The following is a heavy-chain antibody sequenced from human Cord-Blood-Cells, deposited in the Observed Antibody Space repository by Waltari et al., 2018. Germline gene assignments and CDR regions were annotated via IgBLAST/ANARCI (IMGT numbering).Heavy chain of an antibody. D-gene: IGHD6-13*01. Sequence: QVQLVESGGGVVQPGRSLRLSCAASGFTFSSYAMHWVRQAPGKGLEWVAVISYDGSNKYYADSVKGRFTISRDNSKNTLYLQMNSLRAEDTAVYYCARYLIAAAGTKPFDYWGQGTLVTVSS. V-gene: IGHV3-30-3*01. CDR3: ARYLIAAAGTKPFDY. CDR2: ISYDGSNK. CDR1: GFTFSSYA. J-gene: IGHJ4*02.